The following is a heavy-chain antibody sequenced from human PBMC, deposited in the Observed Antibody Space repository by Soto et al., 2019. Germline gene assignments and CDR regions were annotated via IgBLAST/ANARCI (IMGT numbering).Heavy chain of an antibody. CDR3: ATIYSSSSDVYYYYGMDV. J-gene: IGHJ6*02. V-gene: IGHV1-24*01. D-gene: IGHD6-6*01. CDR1: GYTLTELS. CDR2: FDPEDGET. Sequence: ASVKVSCKVSGYTLTELSMHWVRQAPGKGLEWMGGFDPEDGETIYAQKFQGRVTMTEDTSTDTAYMELSSLRSEDTAVYYCATIYSSSSDVYYYYGMDVWGQGTTVTVSS.